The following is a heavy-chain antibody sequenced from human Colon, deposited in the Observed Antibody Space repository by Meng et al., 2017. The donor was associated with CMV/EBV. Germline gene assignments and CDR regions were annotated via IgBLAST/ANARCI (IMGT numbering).Heavy chain of an antibody. Sequence: GESLQISCVASGFTFTRHWMIWVRQPPGKGLEWVANIKEDGSTKLYVDSVKGRFTISRDNSKNSLFLQMNSLRVEDTAVYYCARGPDIGAFWGQGTLVTVSS. CDR2: IKEDGSTK. CDR1: GFTFTRHW. J-gene: IGHJ4*02. V-gene: IGHV3-7*01. CDR3: ARGPDIGAF. D-gene: IGHD5-12*01.